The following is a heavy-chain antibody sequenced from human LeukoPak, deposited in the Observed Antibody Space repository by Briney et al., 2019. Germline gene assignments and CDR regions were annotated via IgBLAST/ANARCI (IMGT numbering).Heavy chain of an antibody. D-gene: IGHD2-2*01. V-gene: IGHV4-59*02. CDR1: GGFATYYG. Sequence: SETLSLTCTVSGGFATYYGWSWIRQPPGKGLEWIGEIYHGGNTHYNPSLQSRVAISVEKSKNQFSLKLRSVTAADTAMYYCARIYCRSTSCYYLDYWGQGTLVTVSS. J-gene: IGHJ4*02. CDR2: IYHGGNT. CDR3: ARIYCRSTSCYYLDY.